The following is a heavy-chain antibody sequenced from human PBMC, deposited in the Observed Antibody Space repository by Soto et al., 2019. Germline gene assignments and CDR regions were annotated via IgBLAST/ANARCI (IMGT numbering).Heavy chain of an antibody. CDR3: ARAGGRYALTAYDV. D-gene: IGHD2-15*01. CDR2: IYYSWTT. J-gene: IGHJ3*01. V-gene: IGHV4-59*01. CDR1: GVSINSYY. Sequence: QVQLQEPGPGLVTPSETLSLICACSGVSINSYYWSWIRQPPGKALEWIGYIYYSWTTNYNPSLKSRVTIAVDTSKDPFSLRLSSVTAADTSVYYCARAGGRYALTAYDVWGPGALVTVSS.